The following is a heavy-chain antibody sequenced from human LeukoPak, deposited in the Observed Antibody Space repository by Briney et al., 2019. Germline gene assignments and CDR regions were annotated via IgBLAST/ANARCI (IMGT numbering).Heavy chain of an antibody. J-gene: IGHJ3*02. CDR3: ARLSSSSNDAFDI. CDR1: GGSFSGYY. Sequence: KPSETLSLTCAVYGGSFSGYYWSWIRQPPGKGLEWIGEINHSGSTNYNPSLKSRVTISVDTSKNQFSLKLSSVTAADTAVYYCARLSSSSNDAFDIWGQGTMVTVSS. V-gene: IGHV4-34*01. D-gene: IGHD6-13*01. CDR2: INHSGST.